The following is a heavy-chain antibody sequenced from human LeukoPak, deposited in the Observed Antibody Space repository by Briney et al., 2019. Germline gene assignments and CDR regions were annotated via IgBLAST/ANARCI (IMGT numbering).Heavy chain of an antibody. J-gene: IGHJ4*02. V-gene: IGHV3-23*01. CDR1: GFTFSSSA. CDR2: ITGNGDYT. D-gene: IGHD3-10*01. CDR3: ARRFAAMSGHFDY. Sequence: PGGSLRLSCAASGFTFSSSAMSWVRQAPGKGLEWVSAITGNGDYTDDADFVRGRLTISRDNSKNMVYLQINSLRAEDTAVYFCARRFAAMSGHFDYWGRGTQVTVSS.